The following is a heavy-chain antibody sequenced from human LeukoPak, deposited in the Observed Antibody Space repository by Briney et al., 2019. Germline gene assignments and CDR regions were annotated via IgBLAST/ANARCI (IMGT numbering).Heavy chain of an antibody. J-gene: IGHJ6*03. V-gene: IGHV3-7*01. CDR3: ARDNKGDYYGSGSYYVYYYYYMDV. Sequence: GGSLRLSCAASGFTFSSYWMSWVRQAPGKGLEWVANIKQDGSEKYYVDSVKGRFTISRDNAKNSLYLQMNSLRAEDTAVYYCARDNKGDYYGSGSYYVYYYYYMDVWGKGTTVTISS. D-gene: IGHD3-10*01. CDR1: GFTFSSYW. CDR2: IKQDGSEK.